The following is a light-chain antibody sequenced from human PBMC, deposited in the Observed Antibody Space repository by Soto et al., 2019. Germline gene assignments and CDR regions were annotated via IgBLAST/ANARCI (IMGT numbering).Light chain of an antibody. CDR2: DAS. V-gene: IGKV3-20*01. J-gene: IGKJ1*01. CDR1: QSVSSY. CDR3: QQYGSSPKT. Sequence: EIVLTQSPVTLSLSPGERATLSCRASQSVSSYLAWYQQKPGQAPRLLIYDASNRATGIPARFSGSGSGTDFTLTISRLEPEDFAVYYCQQYGSSPKTFGQGTKVDSK.